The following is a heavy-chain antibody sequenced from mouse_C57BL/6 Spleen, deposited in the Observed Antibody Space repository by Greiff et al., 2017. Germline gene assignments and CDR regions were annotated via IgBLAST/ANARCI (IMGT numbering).Heavy chain of an antibody. D-gene: IGHD2-2*01. CDR1: GYTFTSYW. Sequence: QVQLQQPGAELVRPGTSVKLSCKASGYTFTSYWMHWVKQRPGQGLEWIGVIDPSDSYTNYNQKFKGKATLTVDTSSSTAYMQLSSLTSEDSAVYYCARGRSTMVTIFDYWGQGTTLTVSS. V-gene: IGHV1-59*01. CDR2: IDPSDSYT. J-gene: IGHJ2*01. CDR3: ARGRSTMVTIFDY.